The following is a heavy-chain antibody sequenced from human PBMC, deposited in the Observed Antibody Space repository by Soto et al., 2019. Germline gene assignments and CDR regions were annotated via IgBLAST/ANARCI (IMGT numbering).Heavy chain of an antibody. V-gene: IGHV3-53*01. CDR3: ARDHYGDYDYYYGMDV. J-gene: IGHJ6*02. CDR1: GFTVSSNY. D-gene: IGHD4-17*01. CDR2: IYSGGST. Sequence: PGGSLRLSCAASGFTVSSNYMSWVRQAPGKGLEWVSVIYSGGSTYYADSVKGRFAISRDNSKNTLYLQMNSLRAEDTAVYYCARDHYGDYDYYYGMDVWGQGTTVTVSS.